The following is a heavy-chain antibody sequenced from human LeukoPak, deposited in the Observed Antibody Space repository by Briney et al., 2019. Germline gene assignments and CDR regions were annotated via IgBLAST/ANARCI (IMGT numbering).Heavy chain of an antibody. CDR3: ATRPVLLWFGESHGAVDY. CDR2: ISYDGSNK. D-gene: IGHD3-10*01. V-gene: IGHV3-30*04. J-gene: IGHJ4*02. CDR1: GFTFSSYA. Sequence: GRSLRLSCAASGFTFSSYAMHWVRQAPGKGLEWVAVISYDGSNKYYADSVKGRFTISRDNSKNTLYLQMNSLRAEDTAVYYCATRPVLLWFGESHGAVDYWGQGTLVTVSS.